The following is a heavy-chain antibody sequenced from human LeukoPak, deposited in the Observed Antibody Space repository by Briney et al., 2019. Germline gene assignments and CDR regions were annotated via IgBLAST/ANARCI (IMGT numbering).Heavy chain of an antibody. D-gene: IGHD5-24*01. CDR3: ARDQEMATGFDY. Sequence: ASVKVSCKASGYTFTIYGISWVRRAPGQGLEWMGWISAYNGNTNYAQKLQGRVTMTTDTSTSTAYMELRSLRSDDTAVYYCARDQEMATGFDYWGQGTLVTVSS. CDR1: GYTFTIYG. CDR2: ISAYNGNT. V-gene: IGHV1-18*01. J-gene: IGHJ4*02.